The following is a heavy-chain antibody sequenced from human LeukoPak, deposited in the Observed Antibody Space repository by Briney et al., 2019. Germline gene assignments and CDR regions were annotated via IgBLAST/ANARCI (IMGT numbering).Heavy chain of an antibody. Sequence: SETLSLTCTVSGGSINSYYWSWIRQPPGKGLEWIGYIYYSGSTNYNPSLKSRVTISVDTSKNQFSLKLTSVTAADTAVYYCTRFYDRSGPHFDYWGQGTLVTVSS. CDR3: TRFYDRSGPHFDY. D-gene: IGHD3-22*01. CDR1: GGSINSYY. CDR2: IYYSGST. J-gene: IGHJ4*02. V-gene: IGHV4-59*01.